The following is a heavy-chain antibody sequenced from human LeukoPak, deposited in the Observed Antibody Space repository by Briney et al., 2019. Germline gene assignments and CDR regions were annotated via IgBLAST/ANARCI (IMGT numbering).Heavy chain of an antibody. CDR2: MYYSGST. CDR3: ARGKKDDTGSYPADY. D-gene: IGHD3-10*01. Sequence: SETLSLTCTVSGGSISPYYWSWIRQPPGKGLEWIGYMYYSGSTNYNPSLKSRVTISLDTSKSQFSLKLRSVTAADTAVYYCARGKKDDTGSYPADYWGQGTLVTVSS. V-gene: IGHV4-59*01. CDR1: GGSISPYY. J-gene: IGHJ4*02.